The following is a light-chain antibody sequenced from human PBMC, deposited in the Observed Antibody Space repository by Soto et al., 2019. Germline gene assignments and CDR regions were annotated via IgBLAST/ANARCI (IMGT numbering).Light chain of an antibody. Sequence: QSALTQPASVSGSPGQSITISCTGSTSDVGAYNYVSWYKHHPGQAPQLMIYEVSNRPSGVSNRFSGSKSCNTASLTISGLQADDEGDYYCSSKTSSSSPFVFGTGTKVTVL. CDR1: TSDVGAYNY. CDR3: SSKTSSSSPFV. CDR2: EVS. J-gene: IGLJ1*01. V-gene: IGLV2-14*01.